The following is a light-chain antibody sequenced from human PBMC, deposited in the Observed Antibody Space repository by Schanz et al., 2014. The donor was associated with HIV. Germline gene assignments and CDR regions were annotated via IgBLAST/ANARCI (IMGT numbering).Light chain of an antibody. CDR2: EVS. V-gene: IGLV2-23*02. J-gene: IGLJ2*01. CDR1: SSDVGGYKY. CDR3: CSYARSSTNVV. Sequence: QSVLTQPASVSGSPGQSIAISCTGTSSDVGGYKYVSWFQQHPGKAPKLMIYEVSKRPSGVSNRFSGSKSGNTASLTISGLQAEDEADYYCCSYARSSTNVVFGGGTQLTVL.